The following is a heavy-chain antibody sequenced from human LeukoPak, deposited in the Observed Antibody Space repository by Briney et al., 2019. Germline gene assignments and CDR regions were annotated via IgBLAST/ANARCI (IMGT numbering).Heavy chain of an antibody. CDR3: ARAGMIQPYYYYGMDV. Sequence: PSETPSLTCTVSGGSISSGGYYWSWIRQHPGKGLEWIGYIYYSGSTYYNPSLKSRVTISVDTSKNQFSLKLSSVTAADTAVYYCARAGMIQPYYYYGMDVWGQGTTVTVSS. CDR2: IYYSGST. J-gene: IGHJ6*02. V-gene: IGHV4-31*03. D-gene: IGHD5-18*01. CDR1: GGSISSGGYY.